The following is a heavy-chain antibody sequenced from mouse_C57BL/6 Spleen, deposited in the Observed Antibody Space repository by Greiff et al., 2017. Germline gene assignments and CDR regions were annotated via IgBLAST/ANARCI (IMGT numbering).Heavy chain of an antibody. J-gene: IGHJ3*01. V-gene: IGHV10-3*01. CDR2: IRSKSSNYAT. Sequence: EVQLVESGGGLVQPKGSLKLSCAASGFTFNTYAMHWVRQAPGKGLEWVARIRSKSSNYATYYADSVKDRFTISRDDSQSMLYLQMNNLKTEDTAMYYCVRDRAIYYDYDVGFAYWGQGTLVTVSA. CDR3: VRDRAIYYDYDVGFAY. D-gene: IGHD2-4*01. CDR1: GFTFNTYA.